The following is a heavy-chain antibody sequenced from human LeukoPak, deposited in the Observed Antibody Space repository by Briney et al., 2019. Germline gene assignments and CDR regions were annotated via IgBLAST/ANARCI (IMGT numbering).Heavy chain of an antibody. J-gene: IGHJ6*03. D-gene: IGHD6-19*01. CDR3: AREGQWGPHSPGNYHYMDV. CDR2: ISYDGSDE. Sequence: GGSLRLSCGASGFISNMYAIHWVRQAPGKGLEWVAVISYDGSDEKYADFVKGRFTISRDSSKNTLSLQMNSLRVEDTAVCYCAREGQWGPHSPGNYHYMDVWGRGTTVTVSS. CDR1: GFISNMYA. V-gene: IGHV3-30*04.